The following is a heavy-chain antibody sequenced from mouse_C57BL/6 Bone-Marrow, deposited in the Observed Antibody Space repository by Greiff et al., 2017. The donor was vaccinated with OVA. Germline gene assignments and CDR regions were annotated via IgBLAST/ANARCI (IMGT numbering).Heavy chain of an antibody. D-gene: IGHD1-1*01. CDR3: ARRGGATVVFDY. V-gene: IGHV1-52*01. CDR2: INPSDSET. J-gene: IGHJ2*01. Sequence: QVQLKQPGAELVRPGSSVKLSCKASGYTFTNYWMHWVKQRPIQGLEWIGNINPSDSETNYNQKFKDKATLTVDKSSSTAYMQLSSLTSEDSAVYYCARRGGATVVFDYWGQGTTLTVSS. CDR1: GYTFTNYW.